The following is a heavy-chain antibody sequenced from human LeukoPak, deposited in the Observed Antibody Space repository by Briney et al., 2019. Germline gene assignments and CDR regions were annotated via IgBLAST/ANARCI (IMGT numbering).Heavy chain of an antibody. J-gene: IGHJ1*01. D-gene: IGHD3-22*01. CDR3: AKDVLNYYDSSGYGYFQH. Sequence: PGGSLRLSCAASGFTFSSYAMSWVRQAPGKGLEWVSAISGSGGSTYCADSVKGRFTIPRDNSKNTLYLQMNSLRAEDTAVYYCAKDVLNYYDSSGYGYFQHWGQGTLVTVSS. V-gene: IGHV3-23*01. CDR2: ISGSGGST. CDR1: GFTFSSYA.